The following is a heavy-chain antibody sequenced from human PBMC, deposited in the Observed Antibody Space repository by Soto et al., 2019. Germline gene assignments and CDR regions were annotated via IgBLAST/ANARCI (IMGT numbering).Heavy chain of an antibody. CDR1: GYTFTSYD. CDR3: ASPARIYDFWSGYSFDI. V-gene: IGHV1-8*01. Sequence: QVQLVQSGAEVKKPGASVKVSCKAYGYTFTSYDINWVRQATGQGLEWMGWMNPNSGNTGYAPKFQGRVTMTRNTSISTAYTELSSLRSEDTAVYYCASPARIYDFWSGYSFDIWGQGTMVTVSS. CDR2: MNPNSGNT. D-gene: IGHD3-3*01. J-gene: IGHJ3*02.